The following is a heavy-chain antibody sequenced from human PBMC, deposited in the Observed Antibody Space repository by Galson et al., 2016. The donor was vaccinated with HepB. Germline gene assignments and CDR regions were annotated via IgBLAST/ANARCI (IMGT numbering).Heavy chain of an antibody. J-gene: IGHJ4*02. Sequence: SLRLSCAASGSAFSNFWMTWVRLPPGKGLEWVAHINQDASAKDYADSVQGRFTISRDNSKNSMYLQMDSLRADDTAVYYWAKGSGWLFEYLGRGTLVTASS. CDR3: AKGSGWLFEY. V-gene: IGHV3-7*01. D-gene: IGHD6-19*01. CDR1: GSAFSNFW. CDR2: INQDASAK.